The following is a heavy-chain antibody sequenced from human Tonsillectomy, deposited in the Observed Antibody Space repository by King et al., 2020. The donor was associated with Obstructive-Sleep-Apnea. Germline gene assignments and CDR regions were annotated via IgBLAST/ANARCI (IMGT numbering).Heavy chain of an antibody. Sequence: VQLVESGGGLVQPGGSLRLSCAASGFSFSNYAMSWVRQAPGKGLEWVSTISGSGDSSYYADSVKGRFTISRDNSKNTLYLQMNSLRAEDTAVYYCANFRYQSPSDYWGQGTLVTVSS. J-gene: IGHJ4*02. CDR2: ISGSGDSS. CDR3: ANFRYQSPSDY. CDR1: GFSFSNYA. D-gene: IGHD3-9*01. V-gene: IGHV3-23*04.